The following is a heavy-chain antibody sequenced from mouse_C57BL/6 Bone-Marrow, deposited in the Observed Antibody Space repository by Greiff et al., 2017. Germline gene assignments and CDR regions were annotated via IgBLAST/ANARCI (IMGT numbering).Heavy chain of an antibody. CDR2: IHPSDSDT. V-gene: IGHV1-74*01. J-gene: IGHJ1*03. CDR1: GYTFTASW. CDR3: AIKLSYWYFDV. Sequence: QVQLQQPGAELLKPGASVKVSGKASGYTFTASWMHWVKQRLGQGLEWIGRIHPSDSDTNYNQKFKGKATLTVEKSSSTAYMQLSSLTSEDSAVYYCAIKLSYWYFDVWGTGTTVTVSS.